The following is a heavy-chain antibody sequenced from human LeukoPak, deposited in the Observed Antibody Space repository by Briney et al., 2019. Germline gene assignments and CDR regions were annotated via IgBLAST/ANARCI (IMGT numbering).Heavy chain of an antibody. CDR1: GGSINSYY. CDR3: ARIGGRGASGSYAYFDY. D-gene: IGHD3-10*01. Sequence: SETLSLTCTVSGGSINSYYWSWIRQPAGKGLEWIGRIYTSGSTNYNPSLKGRVTMSVDTSKNQFSLKLSSVTAADTAVYYCARIGGRGASGSYAYFDYWGQGTLVTVSS. J-gene: IGHJ4*02. V-gene: IGHV4-4*07. CDR2: IYTSGST.